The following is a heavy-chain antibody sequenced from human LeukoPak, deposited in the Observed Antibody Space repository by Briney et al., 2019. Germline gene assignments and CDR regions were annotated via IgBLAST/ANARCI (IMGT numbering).Heavy chain of an antibody. Sequence: SLRLSCAASGFTFDDYAMHWVRQAPGKGLEWVSGISWNSGSIGYADSVKGRFTISRDNAKNSLYLQMNSLRAEDTALYYCAKGPHYYDSSGYPYYFDYWGQGTLVTVSS. CDR3: AKGPHYYDSSGYPYYFDY. J-gene: IGHJ4*02. D-gene: IGHD3-22*01. V-gene: IGHV3-9*01. CDR1: GFTFDDYA. CDR2: ISWNSGSI.